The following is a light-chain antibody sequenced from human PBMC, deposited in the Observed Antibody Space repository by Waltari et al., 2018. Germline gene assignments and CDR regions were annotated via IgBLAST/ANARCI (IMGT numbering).Light chain of an antibody. CDR2: GAS. CDR1: QSVSRN. V-gene: IGKV3-15*01. J-gene: IGKJ2*01. Sequence: EIVMTQSPATLSVSPGERATLSCRASQSVSRNLAWYQQTPGQAPRLVIYGASTRATGIPARFSGSGSGTEFTLTISRLQSEDFAVYYCQQYNNWPPRYTFGQGTKLEIK. CDR3: QQYNNWPPRYT.